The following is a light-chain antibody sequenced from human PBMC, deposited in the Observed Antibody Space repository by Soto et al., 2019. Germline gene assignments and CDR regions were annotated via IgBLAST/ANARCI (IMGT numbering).Light chain of an antibody. J-gene: IGKJ5*01. CDR3: QQRHMWPIT. CDR1: QSFRGL. CDR2: DAY. V-gene: IGKV3-11*01. Sequence: QSSVTPSLSPRERAPLSSRASQSFRGLLAWYQQKPGQAPRLLIYDAYNRATGIPPRFSGSGSGTDFTLTISSLEPEDSAVYYCQQRHMWPITFGQGTRLEIK.